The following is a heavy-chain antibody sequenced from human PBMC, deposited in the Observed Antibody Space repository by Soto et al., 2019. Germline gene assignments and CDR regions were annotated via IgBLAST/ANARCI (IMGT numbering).Heavy chain of an antibody. CDR3: ASSSGGSYYDY. D-gene: IGHD2-15*01. V-gene: IGHV4-31*03. CDR1: GGSISSGGYY. J-gene: IGHJ4*02. CDR2: IYYSGST. Sequence: QVQLQESGPGLLKPSQTLSLTCTVSGGSISSGGYYWRWIRQHPGKGLEWIGYIYYSGSTSYNPSLKSRVTISVDTSKNQFSLKLSSVTAADTAVYYCASSSGGSYYDYWGQGTLVTVSS.